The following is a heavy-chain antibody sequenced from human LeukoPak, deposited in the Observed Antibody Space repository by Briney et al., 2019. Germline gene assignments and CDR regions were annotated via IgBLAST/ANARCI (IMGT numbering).Heavy chain of an antibody. Sequence: SETLSLTCTVSGGSISSSSYYWGWIRQPPGKGLEWIGSIYYSGSTYYNPSLKSRVTISVDTSKNQFSLKLSSVTAADTAVYYCASPRVVAYNKGYYFDYWGQGTLVTVSS. J-gene: IGHJ4*02. V-gene: IGHV4-39*01. CDR1: GGSISSSSYY. CDR3: ASPRVVAYNKGYYFDY. CDR2: IYYSGST. D-gene: IGHD3-3*02.